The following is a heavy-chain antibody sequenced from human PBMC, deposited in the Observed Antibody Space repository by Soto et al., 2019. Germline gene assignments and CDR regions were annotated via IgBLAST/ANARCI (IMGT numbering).Heavy chain of an antibody. J-gene: IGHJ3*02. CDR3: ARVKAYYDLRSGYEEDAFDI. CDR2: MNPNSGNT. D-gene: IGHD3-3*01. V-gene: IGHV1-8*01. Sequence: ASVKVSCKASGYTFTSYDINWVRQATGQGLEWMGWMNPNSGNTGYAQKFQGRVTMTRNTSISTAYMELSSLRSEDTAVYYCARVKAYYDLRSGYEEDAFDIWGQGTLVTVSS. CDR1: GYTFTSYD.